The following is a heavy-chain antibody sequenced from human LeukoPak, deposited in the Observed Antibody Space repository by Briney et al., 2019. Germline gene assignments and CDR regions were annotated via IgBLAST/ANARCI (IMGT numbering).Heavy chain of an antibody. CDR3: ARVYYDILTGYYPSDLDY. CDR1: GYTFTSYG. D-gene: IGHD3-9*01. J-gene: IGHJ4*02. CDR2: ISAYNGNT. Sequence: ASVKVSCKASGYTFTSYGISWERQAPGQGLEWMGWISAYNGNTNYAQKLQGRVTMTTDTSTSTAYMELRSLRSDDTAVYYCARVYYDILTGYYPSDLDYWGQGTLVTVSS. V-gene: IGHV1-18*01.